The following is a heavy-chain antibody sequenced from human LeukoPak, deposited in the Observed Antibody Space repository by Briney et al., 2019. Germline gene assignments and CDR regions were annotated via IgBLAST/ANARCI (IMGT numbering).Heavy chain of an antibody. J-gene: IGHJ4*02. CDR2: IKQDGSEK. D-gene: IGHD2-2*01. CDR1: GFTFNSYW. CDR3: ATNWGYCSSSNCERDY. V-gene: IGHV3-7*01. Sequence: QSGGSLRLSCAASGFTFNSYWMSWVRQAPGKGLEWVANIKQDGSEKYYMDSVKGRFTIFRDNARNSLYLQMNSLRAEDTAVYYCATNWGYCSSSNCERDYWGQGTLVTVSS.